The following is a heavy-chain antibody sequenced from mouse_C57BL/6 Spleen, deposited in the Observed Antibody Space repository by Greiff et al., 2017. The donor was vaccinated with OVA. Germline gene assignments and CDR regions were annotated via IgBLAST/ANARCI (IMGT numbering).Heavy chain of an antibody. CDR3: ARPYYGNWYFDV. V-gene: IGHV1-64*01. CDR1: GYTFTSYW. CDR2: IHPNSGRT. D-gene: IGHD2-10*01. Sequence: QVQLQQPGAELVKPGASVKLSCKASGYTFTSYWMHWVKQRPGQGLEWIGMIHPNSGRTNYNEKFKSKATLTVDKSSSTAYMQLSSLTSEDSAVYYCARPYYGNWYFDVWGTGTTVTVSS. J-gene: IGHJ1*03.